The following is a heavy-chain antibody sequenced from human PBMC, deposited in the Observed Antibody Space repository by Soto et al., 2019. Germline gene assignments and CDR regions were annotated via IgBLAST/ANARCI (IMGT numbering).Heavy chain of an antibody. CDR2: INPNSGGT. V-gene: IGHV1-2*04. J-gene: IGHJ4*02. CDR1: GYTFTGYY. D-gene: IGHD5-12*01. Sequence: QVPLVQSGAEVKKPGASVKVSCKASGYTFTGYYMHWVRQAPGQGLEWMGWINPNSGGTNYAQKFQGWVTMTRDTSISTAYMELSRLRSDDTAVYYCARGKGRDGYNYTFDYWGQGTLVTVSS. CDR3: ARGKGRDGYNYTFDY.